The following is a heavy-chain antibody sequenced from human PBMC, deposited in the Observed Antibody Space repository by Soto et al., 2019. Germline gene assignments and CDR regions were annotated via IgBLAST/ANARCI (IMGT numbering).Heavy chain of an antibody. D-gene: IGHD3-22*01. CDR2: IINSGGST. Sequence: EVQLLESGGGLVQPGGSLRLSCAASGFTFSNFVMTWVRQAPGKGLEWVSAIINSGGSTFYADSVKGRFVVARDNSMDTLYLEMNSLRAEDTAVYYCAKDGPYYYDASGYSDAFDIWGQGTMVTVSS. CDR3: AKDGPYYYDASGYSDAFDI. J-gene: IGHJ3*02. CDR1: GFTFSNFV. V-gene: IGHV3-23*01.